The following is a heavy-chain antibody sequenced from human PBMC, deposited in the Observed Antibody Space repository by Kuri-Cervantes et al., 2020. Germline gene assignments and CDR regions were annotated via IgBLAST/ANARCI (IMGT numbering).Heavy chain of an antibody. V-gene: IGHV3-30-3*01. CDR1: GFTFSSYA. D-gene: IGHD2-15*01. J-gene: IGHJ4*02. CDR3: AKDGQLGPLYCSGGACYRYYFDY. CDR2: ISYDGSNK. Sequence: GESLKISCAASGFTFSSYAMHWVRQAPGKGLEWVAVISYDGSNKYYADSVKGRFTISRDNSKNTLYLQMNSLRAEDTAVYYCAKDGQLGPLYCSGGACYRYYFDYWGQGALVTVSS.